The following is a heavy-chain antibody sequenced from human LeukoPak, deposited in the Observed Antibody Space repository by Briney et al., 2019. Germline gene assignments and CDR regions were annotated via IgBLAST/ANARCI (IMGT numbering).Heavy chain of an antibody. CDR2: IYSGGHT. CDR1: GFTVSSNY. Sequence: GGSLRLSCAASGFTVSSNYMSWVRQAPGKGLEWVSVIYSGGHTFSADSVKGRFTISRDNSKSTLYLQMNSLRVEDTAVYYCARASSGWNYFDYWGQGTLVTVSS. V-gene: IGHV3-66*01. J-gene: IGHJ4*02. D-gene: IGHD6-19*01. CDR3: ARASSGWNYFDY.